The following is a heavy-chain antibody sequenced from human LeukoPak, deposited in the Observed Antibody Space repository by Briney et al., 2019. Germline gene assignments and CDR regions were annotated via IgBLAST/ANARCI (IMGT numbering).Heavy chain of an antibody. V-gene: IGHV3-66*02. D-gene: IGHD5-24*01. J-gene: IGHJ4*02. Sequence: GGSLRLSSAASGFTVSSNYMSWVRQAPGKGLEWVSVIYSGGSTYYADSVKGRFTISRDNSKNTLYLQMNSLRAEDTAVYYCARNRGRDGYNYYFDYWGQGTLVTVSS. CDR1: GFTVSSNY. CDR2: IYSGGST. CDR3: ARNRGRDGYNYYFDY.